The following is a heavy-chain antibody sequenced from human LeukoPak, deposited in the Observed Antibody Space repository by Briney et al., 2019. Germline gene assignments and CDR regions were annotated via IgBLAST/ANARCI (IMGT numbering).Heavy chain of an antibody. Sequence: GASVKVSCKASGYTFSSYCINRVRQAPGQGLEWMGWISTYNGDTHYPQKLQGRVTMTTDTSTSTAYMELRSLRSDDTAVYYCARLDTSGPWGAYYYYYMDVWGKGTTLTVSS. CDR3: ARLDTSGPWGAYYYYYMDV. D-gene: IGHD3-22*01. CDR1: GYTFSSYC. V-gene: IGHV1-18*01. J-gene: IGHJ6*03. CDR2: ISTYNGDT.